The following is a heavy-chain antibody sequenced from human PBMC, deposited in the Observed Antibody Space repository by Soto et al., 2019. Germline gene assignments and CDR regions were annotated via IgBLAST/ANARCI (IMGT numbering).Heavy chain of an antibody. CDR1: GGSVTNSSYY. V-gene: IGHV4-39*01. CDR2: VYYRGRS. D-gene: IGHD4-17*01. J-gene: IGHJ4*02. Sequence: LSLTCTVSGGSVTNSSYYWGWIRQSPGKGLEWIGSVYYRGRSYSKSSVKSRVAISVDTSKNRFSLSLNSVTASDTAVYFCVSQRTTVPTQAYFDYWGPGALVTVSS. CDR3: VSQRTTVPTQAYFDY.